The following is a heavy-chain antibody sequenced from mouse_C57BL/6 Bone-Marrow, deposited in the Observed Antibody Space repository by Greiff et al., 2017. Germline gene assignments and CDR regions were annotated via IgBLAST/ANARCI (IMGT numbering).Heavy chain of an antibody. D-gene: IGHD4-1*01. V-gene: IGHV1-81*01. CDR2: IYPRSGNT. CDR3: ARLGGDYYAMDY. CDR1: GYTFTSYG. Sequence: VQVVESGAELARPGASVKLSCKASGYTFTSYGISWVKQRTGQGLEWIGEIYPRSGNTYYNEKFKGKATLTADKSSSTAYMELRSLTSEDSAVYFCARLGGDYYAMDYWGQGTSVTVSS. J-gene: IGHJ4*01.